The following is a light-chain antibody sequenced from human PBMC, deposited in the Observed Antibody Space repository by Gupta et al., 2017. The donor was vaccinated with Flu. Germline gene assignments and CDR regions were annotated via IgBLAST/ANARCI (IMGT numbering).Light chain of an antibody. CDR1: QSVSSN. V-gene: IGKV3-15*01. CDR2: GAS. J-gene: IGKJ1*01. Sequence: DIVLTQSPANMSVSPGEIVTRSCRASQSVSSNLACYQQKPGLAPRLLIYGASTRSTGNPGRFSGSWSGTEFTLTISSLHSEAFAVYYCQQYNNWPPGTFGQGTKVEIK. CDR3: QQYNNWPPGT.